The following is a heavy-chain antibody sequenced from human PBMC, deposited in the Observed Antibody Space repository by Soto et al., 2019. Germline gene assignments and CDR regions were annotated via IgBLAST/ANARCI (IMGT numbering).Heavy chain of an antibody. D-gene: IGHD6-13*01. V-gene: IGHV6-1*01. Sequence: SETLSLTCAISGDSVSSNSAAWNWIRQSPSRGLEWLGRTYYRSKWYNDYAVSVKSRITINPGTSKNQFSLQLNSVTPEDTAVYYCARVGAAADTGIDYWGQGTLVTAPQ. CDR3: ARVGAAADTGIDY. CDR2: TYYRSKWYN. J-gene: IGHJ4*02. CDR1: GDSVSSNSAA.